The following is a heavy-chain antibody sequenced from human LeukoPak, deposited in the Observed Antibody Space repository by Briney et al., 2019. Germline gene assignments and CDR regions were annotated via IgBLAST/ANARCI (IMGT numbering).Heavy chain of an antibody. Sequence: ASVKVSCKASGYTFTGYYMHWVRQAPGQGLEWMGWINPNSGGTNYAQKSQGRVTMTRDTSISTAYMELSRLRSDDTAVYYCARGYCSGGICYDWYFDLWGRGTLVTVSS. V-gene: IGHV1-2*02. CDR3: ARGYCSGGICYDWYFDL. D-gene: IGHD2-15*01. CDR1: GYTFTGYY. CDR2: INPNSGGT. J-gene: IGHJ2*01.